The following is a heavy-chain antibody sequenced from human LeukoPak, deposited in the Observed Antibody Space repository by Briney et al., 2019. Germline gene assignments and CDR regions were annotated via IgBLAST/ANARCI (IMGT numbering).Heavy chain of an antibody. Sequence: SETLSLTCGVYGGSFSNYYWSCIRQPPGKGLEWIGSIYFSGGTYYNASLKSRVTISVDTSKNQFSLKLSSVAAADTAVYYCARQTGSGLFSLPGGQGTLVTVSS. CDR2: IYFSGGT. CDR3: ARQTGSGLFSLP. D-gene: IGHD3-10*01. J-gene: IGHJ4*02. CDR1: GGSFSNYY. V-gene: IGHV4-59*05.